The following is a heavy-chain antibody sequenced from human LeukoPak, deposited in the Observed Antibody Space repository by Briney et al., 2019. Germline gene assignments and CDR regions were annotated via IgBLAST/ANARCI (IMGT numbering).Heavy chain of an antibody. CDR1: GFTFSSYW. V-gene: IGHV3-74*01. CDR2: INSDGSST. J-gene: IGHJ4*02. Sequence: GGSLRLSCAASGFTFSSYWMHWVRQAPGKGLVWVSRINSDGSSTSYADSVRGRFSISRDNAKNTLYLQMNSLRAEDTAVYYCARDQAFLEWLLDFYFDYWGQRTLVTVSS. CDR3: ARDQAFLEWLLDFYFDY. D-gene: IGHD3-3*02.